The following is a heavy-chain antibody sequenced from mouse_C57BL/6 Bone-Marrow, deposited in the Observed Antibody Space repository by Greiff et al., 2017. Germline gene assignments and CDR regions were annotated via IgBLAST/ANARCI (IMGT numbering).Heavy chain of an antibody. J-gene: IGHJ2*01. CDR2: IDPENGDT. CDR1: GFNIKDDY. CDR3: TTEGYSNELGY. V-gene: IGHV14-4*01. D-gene: IGHD2-5*01. Sequence: EVQLQQSGAELVRPGASVKLSCTASGFNIKDDYMHWVKQRHEQSLEWIGWIDPENGDTEYASKFQGKATITADTSSNTAYLQLSSLTSEDTAVYYCTTEGYSNELGYWGQGTTLTVSS.